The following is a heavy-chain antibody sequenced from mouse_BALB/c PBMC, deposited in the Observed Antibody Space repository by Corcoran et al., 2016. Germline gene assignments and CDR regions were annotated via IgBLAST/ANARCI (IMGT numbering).Heavy chain of an antibody. CDR2: INPNNGGT. CDR3: ARSIYLTITTVVATDFDV. J-gene: IGHJ1*01. CDR1: GYTFTEYT. D-gene: IGHD1-1*01. Sequence: EVQLQQSEPELVKPGASVKISCKTSGYTFTEYTMHWVKQSHGKSLEWIGGINPNNGGTSYNQKFKGKATLTVDKSSSTAYMELRSLTSEDSAVYYCARSIYLTITTVVATDFDVWGAGTTVTVSS. V-gene: IGHV1-18*01.